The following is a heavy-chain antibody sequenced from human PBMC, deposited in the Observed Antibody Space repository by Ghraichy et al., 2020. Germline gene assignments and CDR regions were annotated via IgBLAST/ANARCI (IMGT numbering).Heavy chain of an antibody. CDR2: INPDSGST. V-gene: IGHV1-46*01. D-gene: IGHD3-3*01. J-gene: IGHJ4*02. CDR3: TRYEGRYFDY. Sequence: ASVKVSCKASGYTFTSYYIHWVRQAPGQGLEWMGIINPDSGSTTYAQKFQGRVTITRDTSTSTVYMELSSLRSEDTAVYYCTRYEGRYFDYWGQGTLVTVS. CDR1: GYTFTSYY.